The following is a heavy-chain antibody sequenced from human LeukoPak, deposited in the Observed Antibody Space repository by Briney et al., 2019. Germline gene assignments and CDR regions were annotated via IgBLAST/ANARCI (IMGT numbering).Heavy chain of an antibody. V-gene: IGHV1-69*04. CDR1: GGTFSSYA. CDR3: ASGVRVPAANGPVVDV. CDR2: IIPILGIA. Sequence: AASVKVSRKASGGTFSSYAISWVRQAPGQGLEWMGRIIPILGIANYAQKFQGRVTITADKSTSTAYMELSSLRSEDTAVYYCASGVRVPAANGPVVDVWGQGTTVTVSS. J-gene: IGHJ6*02. D-gene: IGHD2-2*01.